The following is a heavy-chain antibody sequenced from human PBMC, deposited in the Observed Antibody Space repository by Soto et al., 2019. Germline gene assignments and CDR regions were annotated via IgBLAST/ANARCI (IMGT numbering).Heavy chain of an antibody. V-gene: IGHV4-59*01. D-gene: IGHD2-15*01. Sequence: PSETLSLTCTVSGASISSYYWSWVRQPPGKGLEWVGYIYYSGSTNYNPSLKSRVTISIDTSKNQFSLKLSSVTTADTAMYYCAIITAVAGYWGQGTLVTVSS. CDR3: AIITAVAGY. CDR1: GASISSYY. J-gene: IGHJ4*02. CDR2: IYYSGST.